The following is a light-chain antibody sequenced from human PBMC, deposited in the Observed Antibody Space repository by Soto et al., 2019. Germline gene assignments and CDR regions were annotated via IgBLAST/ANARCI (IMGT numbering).Light chain of an antibody. CDR1: QDIRND. J-gene: IGKJ2*01. V-gene: IGKV1-17*02. CDR2: TTS. Sequence: DIQMTQSPSSLSASVGDRVTITCRASQDIRNDIGWYQQKPGQAPKRLIYTTSNLQTGGPSRFSGRGSGTELTLTINNLQPEDFATYYCLQHHSYPYTSGQGTKLEIK. CDR3: LQHHSYPYT.